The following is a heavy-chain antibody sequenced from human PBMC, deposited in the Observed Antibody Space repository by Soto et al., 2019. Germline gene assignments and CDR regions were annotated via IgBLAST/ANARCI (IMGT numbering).Heavy chain of an antibody. D-gene: IGHD6-6*01. CDR1: GGTFSSYA. Sequence: SVKVSCTASGGTFSSYAISWVRQAPGQGLEWMGGIIPIFGTANYAQKFQGRVTITADESTSTAYMELSSLRSEDTAVYYCEAARPAGSYYYGMDVWGQGTTVTVSS. CDR3: EAARPAGSYYYGMDV. CDR2: IIPIFGTA. V-gene: IGHV1-69*13. J-gene: IGHJ6*02.